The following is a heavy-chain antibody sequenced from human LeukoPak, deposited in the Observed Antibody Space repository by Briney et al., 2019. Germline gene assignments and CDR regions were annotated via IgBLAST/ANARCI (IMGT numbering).Heavy chain of an antibody. Sequence: SETLSLTCTVSGGPISSGGYYWSWIRQHPGKGLEWIGYIHYSGSTYYNPSLKSRVTISVDTSKNQFSLRLSSVTAADTAVYYCARIEYSSGWYPDYWGQGTLVTVSS. J-gene: IGHJ4*02. CDR2: IHYSGST. CDR1: GGPISSGGYY. CDR3: ARIEYSSGWYPDY. D-gene: IGHD6-19*01. V-gene: IGHV4-31*03.